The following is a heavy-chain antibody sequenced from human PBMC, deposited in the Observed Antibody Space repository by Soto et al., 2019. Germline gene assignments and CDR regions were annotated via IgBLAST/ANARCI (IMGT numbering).Heavy chain of an antibody. CDR2: IIPIFGKA. CDR1: GGTFSSYA. J-gene: IGHJ4*02. Sequence: SVKVSCKASGGTFSSYAIDWVRQAPGQGLEWMGGIIPIFGKANYAQKFQGRVTITAEESTSTAYMELRSLRSEDTAVYYCARGVHYDSSSYYYFYWGQGTLVTVSS. D-gene: IGHD3-22*01. V-gene: IGHV1-69*13. CDR3: ARGVHYDSSSYYYFY.